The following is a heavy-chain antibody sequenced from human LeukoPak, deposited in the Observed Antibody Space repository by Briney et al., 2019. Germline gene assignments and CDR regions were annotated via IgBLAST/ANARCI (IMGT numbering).Heavy chain of an antibody. CDR2: ISSSSSYI. CDR3: AKDRVAVARYFDY. V-gene: IGHV3-21*01. D-gene: IGHD6-19*01. CDR1: GFTFSSYS. J-gene: IGHJ4*02. Sequence: PGGSLRLSCAASGFTFSSYSMNWVRQAPGKGLEWVSSISSSSSYIYYADSVKGRFTISRDNAKNSLYLQMNSLRAEDTAVYYCAKDRVAVARYFDYWGQGTLVTVSS.